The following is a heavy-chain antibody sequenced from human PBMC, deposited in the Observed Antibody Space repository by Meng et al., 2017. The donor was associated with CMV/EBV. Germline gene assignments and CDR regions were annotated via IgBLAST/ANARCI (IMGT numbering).Heavy chain of an antibody. V-gene: IGHV3-23*03. CDR2: IYGGLSTT. J-gene: IGHJ4*01. CDR1: GFTLSSYA. Sequence: GESLKISCAASGFTLSSYAMSWVRRSPGKGLEWVSVIYGGLSTTYYADSVKGRFTISRDDSKNTLYLQMNSLRVEDTAVYYCAKDRSSGYYYFDYWGHGTLVTVSS. CDR3: AKDRSSGYYYFDY. D-gene: IGHD6-19*01.